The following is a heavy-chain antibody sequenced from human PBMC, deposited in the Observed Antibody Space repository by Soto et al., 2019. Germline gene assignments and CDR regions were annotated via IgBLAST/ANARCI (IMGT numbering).Heavy chain of an antibody. CDR1: GDSVSSNSAA. J-gene: IGHJ6*03. Sequence: SQTLSLTCAISGDSVSSNSAAWNWIRQSPSRGLEWLGRTYYRSKWYNDYAVSVKSRITINPDTSKNQFSLQLNSVTPEDTAVYYCAREAQYYDFWSGYGAGYYYYMDVWGKGTTVTVSS. CDR2: TYYRSKWYN. D-gene: IGHD3-3*01. CDR3: AREAQYYDFWSGYGAGYYYYMDV. V-gene: IGHV6-1*01.